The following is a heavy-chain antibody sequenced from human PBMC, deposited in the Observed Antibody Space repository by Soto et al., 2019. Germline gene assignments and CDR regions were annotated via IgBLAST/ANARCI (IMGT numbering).Heavy chain of an antibody. CDR2: IYWDDDK. J-gene: IGHJ4*02. CDR3: AHRRGAPGHFDY. Sequence: SGSYAGEPTQTLTLTCSFSGFSLSSNGVGVGWIRQPPGKALEWLALIYWDDDKRYSPSLNNRLTITKDTSKNQVVLTMTNMDPVDTATYYCAHRRGAPGHFDYWGQGTLVTVSS. V-gene: IGHV2-5*02. CDR1: GFSLSSNGVG.